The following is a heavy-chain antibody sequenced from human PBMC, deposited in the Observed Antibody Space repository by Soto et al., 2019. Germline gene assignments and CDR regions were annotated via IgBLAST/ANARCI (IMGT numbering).Heavy chain of an antibody. J-gene: IGHJ3*02. CDR1: GGSISSGGYY. V-gene: IGHV4-31*03. D-gene: IGHD5-12*01. Sequence: QVQLQESGPGLVKPSQTLSLTCTVSGGSISSGGYYWSWIRQHPGKGLEWIGYIYYSGSTYYNPSLKSRVTISVETSKNLFSLKLSSVTAADTAVYYCARVYSGYDLFAVDIWGQGTMVTVSS. CDR2: IYYSGST. CDR3: ARVYSGYDLFAVDI.